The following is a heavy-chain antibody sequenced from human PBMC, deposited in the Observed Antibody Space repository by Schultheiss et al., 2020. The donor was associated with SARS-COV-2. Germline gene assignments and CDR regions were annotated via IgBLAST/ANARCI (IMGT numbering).Heavy chain of an antibody. CDR3: ARNIVVVSSGGDYYYYYMDV. CDR1: GGSISSYY. J-gene: IGHJ6*03. V-gene: IGHV4-4*07. Sequence: SETLSLTCTVSGGSISSYYWSWIRQPAGKGLEWIGRIYTSGSTNYNPSLKSRVTMSVDTSKNQFSLKLSSVTAADTAVYYCARNIVVVSSGGDYYYYYMDVWGKGTTVTVSS. CDR2: IYTSGST. D-gene: IGHD2-2*01.